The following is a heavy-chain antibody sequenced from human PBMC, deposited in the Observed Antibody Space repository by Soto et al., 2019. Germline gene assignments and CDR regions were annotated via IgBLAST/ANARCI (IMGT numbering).Heavy chain of an antibody. CDR2: INGSGGST. CDR3: AKDESRRNRRYFDL. CDR1: GFTFSSYA. V-gene: IGHV3-23*01. J-gene: IGHJ2*01. D-gene: IGHD4-4*01. Sequence: GGSLRLSCAASGFTFSSYAMYWVRQAPGKGLEWVSVINGSGGSTYYADSVKGRFTISRDNSKSTLYLQMNSLRAEDTAVYYCAKDESRRNRRYFDLWGRGTLVTVSS.